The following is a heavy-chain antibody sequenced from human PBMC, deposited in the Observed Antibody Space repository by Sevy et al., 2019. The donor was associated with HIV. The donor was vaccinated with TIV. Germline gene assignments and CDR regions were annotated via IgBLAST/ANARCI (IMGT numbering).Heavy chain of an antibody. CDR2: ISSSSSYI. J-gene: IGHJ4*02. Sequence: GGSLRLSCAASGFTFSSYSMNWVRQAPGKGLEWVSSISSSSSYIYYAASVKGRFTISRDNAKNSLYLQMNSLRAEDTAAYYCAQRYCSGGSCYDYWGQGTLVTVSS. CDR1: GFTFSSYS. V-gene: IGHV3-21*01. D-gene: IGHD2-15*01. CDR3: AQRYCSGGSCYDY.